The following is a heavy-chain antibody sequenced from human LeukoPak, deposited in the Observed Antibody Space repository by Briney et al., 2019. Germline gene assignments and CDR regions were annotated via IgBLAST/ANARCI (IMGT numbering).Heavy chain of an antibody. CDR3: ARAPHYYGSGLYYFDY. V-gene: IGHV3-64*01. CDR2: ISPSGDST. CDR1: GFTFSDYF. J-gene: IGHJ4*02. D-gene: IGHD3-10*01. Sequence: GGSLRLSCAASGFTFSDYFMHWVRQAPGRGLEYVSAISPSGDSTYYASSVKSRFTMSRDNSKTTLYLQMGSLRAEDMAVYFCARAPHYYGSGLYYFDYWGQGTLVTVSS.